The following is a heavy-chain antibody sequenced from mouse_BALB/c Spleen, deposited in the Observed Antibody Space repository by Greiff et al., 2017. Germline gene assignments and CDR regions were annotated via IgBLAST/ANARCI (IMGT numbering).Heavy chain of an antibody. Sequence: DVKLVESGGDLVKPGGSLKLSCAASGFTFSSYGMSWVRQTPDKRLEWVATISSGGSYTYYPDSVKGRFTISRDNAKNTLYLQMSSLKSEDTAMYYCARHRAGTNYFDYWGQGTTLTVSS. V-gene: IGHV5-6*02. D-gene: IGHD3-1*01. CDR3: ARHRAGTNYFDY. J-gene: IGHJ2*01. CDR2: ISSGGSYT. CDR1: GFTFSSYG.